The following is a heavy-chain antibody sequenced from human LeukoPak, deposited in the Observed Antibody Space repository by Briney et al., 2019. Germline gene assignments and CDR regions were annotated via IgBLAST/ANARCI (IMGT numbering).Heavy chain of an antibody. V-gene: IGHV3-74*01. D-gene: IGHD6-25*01. J-gene: IGHJ3*01. CDR3: ARRSAAKDAFDV. CDR1: GFTFSSYW. CDR2: INSDGSST. Sequence: GGSLRLSCAASGFTFSSYWMHWVRQAPGKGLVWVSRINSDGSSTSYADSVKGQFTISRDNAKNTLYLQMNSLRAEDTAVYYCARRSAAKDAFDVWGKGTTVTISS.